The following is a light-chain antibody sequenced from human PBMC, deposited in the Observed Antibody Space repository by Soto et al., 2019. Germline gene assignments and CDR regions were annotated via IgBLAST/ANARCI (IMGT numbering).Light chain of an antibody. V-gene: IGKV3-20*01. CDR1: QSVSSSY. CDR3: QQYAITPWT. Sequence: EIVLTQSPGTLSLSPGERATLSCRASQSVSSSYLAWYQQKPGQAPRLLIYGASSRATGIPDRFSGGGSGTDFTLTISRLEPEDFAVYFCQQYAITPWTFGQGTKVDIK. J-gene: IGKJ1*01. CDR2: GAS.